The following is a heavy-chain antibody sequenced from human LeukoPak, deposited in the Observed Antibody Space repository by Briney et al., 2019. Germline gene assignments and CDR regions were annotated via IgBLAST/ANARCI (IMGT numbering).Heavy chain of an antibody. CDR1: GGSISIYY. CDR3: AREMGHSGRYDY. J-gene: IGHJ4*02. V-gene: IGHV4-59*01. Sequence: SETLSLTCTVSGGSISIYYWSWIRQPPGKGLEWIGYIYYSGSTNYNPSLKSRVTISVDTSKNQFSLKLSSVTAADTAVYYCAREMGHSGRYDYWGQGTLVTVSS. CDR2: IYYSGST. D-gene: IGHD3-10*01.